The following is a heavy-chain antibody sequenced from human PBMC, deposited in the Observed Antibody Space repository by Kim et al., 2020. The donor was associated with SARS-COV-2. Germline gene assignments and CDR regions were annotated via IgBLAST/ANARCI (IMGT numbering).Heavy chain of an antibody. Sequence: GGSLRLSCAASGFTFSSYAMSWVRQAPGKGLEWVSAISGSGGSTYYADSVKGRFTISRDNSKNTLYLQMNSLRVEDTAVYYCAKASLPTTVTENDFDYWGQGTLVTVSS. CDR1: GFTFSSYA. V-gene: IGHV3-23*01. J-gene: IGHJ4*02. CDR3: AKASLPTTVTENDFDY. CDR2: ISGSGGST. D-gene: IGHD4-17*01.